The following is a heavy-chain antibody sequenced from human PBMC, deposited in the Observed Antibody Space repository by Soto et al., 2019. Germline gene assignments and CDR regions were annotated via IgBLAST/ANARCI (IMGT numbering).Heavy chain of an antibody. V-gene: IGHV3-30-3*01. CDR1: GFTFSSYV. D-gene: IGHD6-13*01. J-gene: IGHJ4*02. Sequence: GGSLRLSGAASGFTFSSYVMHWVRKAPGKGLEWVAVISYDGSNKYYADSVKGRFTISRDNSKNTLYLQMNSLRAEDTAVYYCARGRGSSSRWYYFDYWGQGTLVTVSS. CDR2: ISYDGSNK. CDR3: ARGRGSSSRWYYFDY.